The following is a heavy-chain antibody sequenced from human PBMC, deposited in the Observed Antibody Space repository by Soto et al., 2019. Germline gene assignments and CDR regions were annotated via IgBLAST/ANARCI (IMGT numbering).Heavy chain of an antibody. CDR2: ISNSDDVG. V-gene: IGHV3-23*01. CDR3: AKTVGATNREDY. CDR1: GFNFNNHV. Sequence: EVQLLESGGGLVHPMSSLRLSCSGSGFNFNNHVINWVRQAPGKGLEWVASISNSDDVGFYADSVRGRFSVTRDRSSSNLYLQMDYVQVEDTAIYYYAKTVGATNREDYWGQGTLVIVSS. J-gene: IGHJ4*02. D-gene: IGHD1-26*01.